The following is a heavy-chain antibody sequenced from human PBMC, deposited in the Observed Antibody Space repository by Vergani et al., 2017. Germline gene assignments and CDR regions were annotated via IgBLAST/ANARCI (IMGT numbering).Heavy chain of an antibody. V-gene: IGHV4-38-2*02. J-gene: IGHJ3*02. CDR3: ARDAKRGAFDI. CDR2: IYHSGST. Sequence: QVQLQESGPGLVKPSETLSLTCTVSGYSISSGYYWGWIRQPPGKGLEWIGSIYHSGSTYYNPSLKSRVTISVDTSKNQFSLKLSSVTAADTAVYYCARDAKRGAFDIWGQGTMVTVSS. D-gene: IGHD3-10*01. CDR1: GYSISSGYY.